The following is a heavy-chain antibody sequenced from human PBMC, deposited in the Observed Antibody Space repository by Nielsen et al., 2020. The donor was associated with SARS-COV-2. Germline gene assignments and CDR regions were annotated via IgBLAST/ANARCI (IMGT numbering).Heavy chain of an antibody. J-gene: IGHJ4*02. CDR1: GGSIDSPNYY. Sequence: SETLSLTCTVSGGSIDSPNYYWGWIRQPPGRGLEWIGGIHYTGSTYYNPSLTSRATISVDTSKKQFSLRLSSVTAADTAVYYCARQSRWLANFDYWGQGTLVTVSS. V-gene: IGHV4-39*01. CDR3: ARQSRWLANFDY. D-gene: IGHD6-19*01. CDR2: IHYTGST.